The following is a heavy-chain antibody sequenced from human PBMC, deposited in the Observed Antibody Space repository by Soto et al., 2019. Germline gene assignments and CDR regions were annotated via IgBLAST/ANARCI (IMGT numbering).Heavy chain of an antibody. V-gene: IGHV1-3*01. CDR1: GYTFSNFA. CDR3: ARGAKSKPYCTGGSCHMIEYYFDY. CDR2: INAGNWNT. J-gene: IGHJ4*01. D-gene: IGHD2-15*01. Sequence: ASVKVSCKASGYTFSNFAMHWVRQAPGQRLEWMGWINAGNWNTKYSQKFQGRVTITRDTSASTAYMELSSLRSEDTAVYYCARGAKSKPYCTGGSCHMIEYYFDYWG.